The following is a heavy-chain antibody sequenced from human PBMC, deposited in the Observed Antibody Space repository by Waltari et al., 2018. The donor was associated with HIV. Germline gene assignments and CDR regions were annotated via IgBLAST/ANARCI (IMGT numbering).Heavy chain of an antibody. J-gene: IGHJ2*01. CDR3: AREEMKYFDL. Sequence: QVLLVQSGAELKKPGASVKVSCKASGYTFPDKFIHWVRQASGQGLEWMGWIKPRSGGTKCAQKFQGWVSMTMDTSISTVYMELNRLTYEDTAIYYCAREEMKYFDLWGRGTLVTVSS. CDR1: GYTFPDKF. V-gene: IGHV1-2*04. CDR2: IKPRSGGT.